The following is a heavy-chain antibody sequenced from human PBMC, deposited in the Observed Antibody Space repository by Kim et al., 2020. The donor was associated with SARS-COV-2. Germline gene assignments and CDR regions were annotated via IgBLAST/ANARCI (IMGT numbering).Heavy chain of an antibody. CDR1: GFTFSSFA. V-gene: IGHV3-30*18. D-gene: IGHD5-12*01. CDR3: AKEDGYNYGSYYGMDV. CDR2: ISYDGSNE. Sequence: GGSLRLSCVASGFTFSSFAMHWVRQAPGKGLEWVAVISYDGSNEYHADSVKGRITISRDNSINMLYLQMNSLRAEDTAVYYCAKEDGYNYGSYYGMDVWG. J-gene: IGHJ6*01.